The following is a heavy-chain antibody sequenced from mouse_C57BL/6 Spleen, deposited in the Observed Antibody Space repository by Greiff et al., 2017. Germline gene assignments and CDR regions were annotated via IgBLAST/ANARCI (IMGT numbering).Heavy chain of an antibody. Sequence: VQLQQSGPELVKPGASVKISCKASGYSFTGYYMNWVKQSPEKSLEWIGEINPSTGGTTYNQKFKAKATLTVDKSSSTAYMQLTSLTSADSAVCYSARLYDGYWYIDVWGTGTTVTVSS. J-gene: IGHJ1*03. CDR1: GYSFTGYY. CDR2: INPSTGGT. V-gene: IGHV1-42*01. D-gene: IGHD2-3*01. CDR3: ARLYDGYWYIDV.